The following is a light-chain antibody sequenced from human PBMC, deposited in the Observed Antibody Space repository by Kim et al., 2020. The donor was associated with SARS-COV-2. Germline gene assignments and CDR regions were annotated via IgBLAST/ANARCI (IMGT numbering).Light chain of an antibody. CDR2: YAS. CDR1: QSIGNN. Sequence: DIVLTQSPDFQSVTPKETVTITCRASQSIGNNLHWYQQKPGQSPKLLIKYASQSFSGVPSRFSGSGSGTDFTLPINSLEAEDAATYFCHQSSSLPTFGQGTKVDIK. V-gene: IGKV6-21*01. J-gene: IGKJ1*01. CDR3: HQSSSLPT.